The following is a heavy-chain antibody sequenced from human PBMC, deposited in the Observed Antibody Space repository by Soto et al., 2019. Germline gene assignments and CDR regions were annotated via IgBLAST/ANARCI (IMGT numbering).Heavy chain of an antibody. CDR3: SKADSYDFWSGYYYPPSLDY. D-gene: IGHD3-3*01. V-gene: IGHV3-23*01. CDR1: GFTFSSYA. J-gene: IGHJ4*02. CDR2: ISGSGGST. Sequence: GGSLRLSCAASGFTFSSYAMSWVRQAPGKGLEWVSAISGSGGSTYYADSVKGRFTISRDNSKNTLYLQMNSLRAEDTAVYYCSKADSYDFWSGYYYPPSLDYWGQGTLVTVSS.